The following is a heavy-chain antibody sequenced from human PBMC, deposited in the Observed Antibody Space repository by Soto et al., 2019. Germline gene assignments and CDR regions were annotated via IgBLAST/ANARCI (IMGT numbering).Heavy chain of an antibody. V-gene: IGHV1-69*13. J-gene: IGHJ6*02. CDR1: GGTFNSQP. CDR3: ARGGQYYDFWSCCMDV. CDR2: SIPIFGTA. Sequence: RASVKVSCKASGGTFNSQPITWVRQAPGQGLEWMGGSIPIFGTANYAQKFQGRVTITADESTTTVYMELSSLRSEDTAVYYCARGGQYYDFWSCCMDVWGQGTTVTVSS. D-gene: IGHD3-3*01.